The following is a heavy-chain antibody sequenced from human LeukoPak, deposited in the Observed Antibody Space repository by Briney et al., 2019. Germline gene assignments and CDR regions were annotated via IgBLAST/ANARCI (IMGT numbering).Heavy chain of an antibody. CDR2: ISMNVQTT. CDR3: VREGLERRTNFDY. D-gene: IGHD1-1*01. Sequence: GGSLRLSCSASGFTFTSHVMHWVRQAPGKGLQYVSGISMNVQTTYYAGSVKGRFTISRDSSKNTVYLQMNSLTDEDTAVYYCVREGLERRTNFDYWGQGTLVSVSS. J-gene: IGHJ4*02. CDR1: GFTFTSHV. V-gene: IGHV3-64D*06.